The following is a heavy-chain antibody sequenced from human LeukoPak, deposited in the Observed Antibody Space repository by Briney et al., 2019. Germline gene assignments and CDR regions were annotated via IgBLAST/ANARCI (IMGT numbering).Heavy chain of an antibody. CDR1: GGSISSSSYY. Sequence: SETLSLTCTVSGGSISSSSYYWGWIRQPPGKGLEWIGSIYYSGSTYYNPSLKSRVTISVDTSKNQFSLKLSSVTAADTAVYYCARRAEPGYSSGWYSGAQDAFDIWGRGTMVTVSS. CDR3: ARRAEPGYSSGWYSGAQDAFDI. CDR2: IYYSGST. J-gene: IGHJ3*02. D-gene: IGHD6-19*01. V-gene: IGHV4-39*01.